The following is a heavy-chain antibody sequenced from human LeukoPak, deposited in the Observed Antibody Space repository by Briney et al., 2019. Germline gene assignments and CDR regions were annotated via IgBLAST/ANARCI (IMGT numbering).Heavy chain of an antibody. CDR2: INPNSGGT. V-gene: IGHV1-2*02. CDR3: ARVPTYGDYVGVTDN. CDR1: GYTFTGCY. J-gene: IGHJ4*02. D-gene: IGHD4-17*01. Sequence: GASVKVSCKASGYTFTGCYMHWVRQAPGQGLEWMGWINPNSGGTKYAQKFQGRVTMTRDTSISTAYMELSRLRSDDTAVYYCARVPTYGDYVGVTDNWGQGTLVTVSS.